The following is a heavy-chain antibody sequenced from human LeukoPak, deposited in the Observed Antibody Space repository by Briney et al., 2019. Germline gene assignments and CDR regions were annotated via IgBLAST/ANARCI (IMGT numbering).Heavy chain of an antibody. CDR1: GFTFSSYA. V-gene: IGHV3-23*01. CDR2: ISGSGGST. D-gene: IGHD4-23*01. J-gene: IGHJ4*02. Sequence: GSLRLSCAASGFTFSSYAMSWVRQAPGKGLEWVSAISGSGGSTYYADSVKGRFTISRDNAKNSLYLQMNSLRAEDTAVYYCARDVVDYGGNSLSFDYWGQGTLVTVSS. CDR3: ARDVVDYGGNSLSFDY.